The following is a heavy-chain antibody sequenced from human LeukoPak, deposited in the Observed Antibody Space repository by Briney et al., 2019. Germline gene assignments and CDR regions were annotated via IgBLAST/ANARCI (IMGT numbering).Heavy chain of an antibody. D-gene: IGHD3-22*01. Sequence: SETLSLTCTVSGGSISSDYWSWIRQPPGKGLEWIGCVYYNGNTIYNPSLKSRLTISVDTSKKRFSLKLSSVTAADTAVYYCARQARDSNGPWYYFESWGQGTLVTVSS. CDR1: GGSISSDY. V-gene: IGHV4-59*08. CDR3: ARQARDSNGPWYYFES. J-gene: IGHJ4*02. CDR2: VYYNGNT.